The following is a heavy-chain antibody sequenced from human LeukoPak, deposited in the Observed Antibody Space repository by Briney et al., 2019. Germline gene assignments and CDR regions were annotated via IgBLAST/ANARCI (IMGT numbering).Heavy chain of an antibody. CDR3: ARLGYYFDY. Sequence: PSETLSLTCAVSGGSFSGDYWSWIRQPPGTGLEWIGEINHSGSTNYNPSLTSRFTISVDTSKNQFSLKLGSVTAADTAVYYCARLGYYFDYWGQGTLVTVS. V-gene: IGHV4-34*01. J-gene: IGHJ4*02. CDR1: GGSFSGDY. CDR2: INHSGST.